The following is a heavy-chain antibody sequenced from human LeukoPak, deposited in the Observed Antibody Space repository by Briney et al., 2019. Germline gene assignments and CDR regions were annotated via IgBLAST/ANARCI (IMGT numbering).Heavy chain of an antibody. D-gene: IGHD3-3*01. CDR2: ISYDGSNK. V-gene: IGHV3-30-3*01. J-gene: IGHJ4*02. CDR1: GFIFSSYA. Sequence: PGGSLRLSCAASGFIFSSYAMHWVRQAPGKGLEWVALISYDGSNKYYADSVKGRFTISRDNSKNTLYLQMNSLRAEDTAVYYCARPNTIFGVVIIYGLDYYFDYWGQGTLVTVSS. CDR3: ARPNTIFGVVIIYGLDYYFDY.